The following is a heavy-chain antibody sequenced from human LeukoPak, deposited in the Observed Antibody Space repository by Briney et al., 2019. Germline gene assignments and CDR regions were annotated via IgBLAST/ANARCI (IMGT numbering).Heavy chain of an antibody. V-gene: IGHV3-48*03. CDR1: VFTLSSFE. CDR2: ISTTGTTT. D-gene: IGHD6-19*01. CDR3: ARAGSSGWSRFGWSDP. J-gene: IGHJ5*02. Sequence: GGSLRLSCVVSVFTLSSFEMHWVRQAPGKGLEWVSYISTTGTTTYYADSVKARFTISRDTAKNSLYLQMNSLRPEDTAVYYCARAGSSGWSRFGWSDPWGQGTLVTVSS.